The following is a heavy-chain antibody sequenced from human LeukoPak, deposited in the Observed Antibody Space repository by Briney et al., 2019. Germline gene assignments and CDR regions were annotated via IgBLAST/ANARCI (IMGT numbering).Heavy chain of an antibody. D-gene: IGHD3-16*02. CDR1: GYTFTSYG. CDR2: ISAYNGNT. Sequence: ASVKVSCKASGYTFTSYGISWVRQAPGQGLEWMGWISAYNGNTNYAQKLQGRVTMTTDTSTSTAYMELRSLRSDDTAVYYCARVRLRLGELSVPDYWGQRTLVTVSS. J-gene: IGHJ4*02. CDR3: ARVRLRLGELSVPDY. V-gene: IGHV1-18*01.